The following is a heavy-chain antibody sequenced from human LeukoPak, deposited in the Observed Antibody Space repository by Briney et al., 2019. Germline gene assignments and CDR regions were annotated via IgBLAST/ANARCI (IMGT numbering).Heavy chain of an antibody. CDR3: SRDHGDYSFDY. Sequence: GGSLRLSCVASGFTFSNYGMNWVRQAPGKGLEWVAIIWSDRSNIDYADSVKGRFTISRDNSKNTLFLQMNSLRAEDTAVYYCSRDHGDYSFDYWGQGTLVTVSS. CDR2: IWSDRSNI. D-gene: IGHD4-17*01. CDR1: GFTFSNYG. J-gene: IGHJ4*02. V-gene: IGHV3-33*01.